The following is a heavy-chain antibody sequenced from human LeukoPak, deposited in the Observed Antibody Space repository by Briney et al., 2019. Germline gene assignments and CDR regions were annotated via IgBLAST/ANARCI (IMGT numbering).Heavy chain of an antibody. CDR3: ARGGGYDSWGVGEKDDAFDI. CDR2: IYHSGST. CDR1: GGSISSGGYS. D-gene: IGHD5-12*01. J-gene: IGHJ3*02. V-gene: IGHV4-30-2*01. Sequence: PSETLSLTCAVSGGSISSGGYSWSWIRQPPGKGLEWIGYIYHSGSTYYNPSLKSRVTISVDRSKNQFSLKLSSVTAADTAVYYCARGGGYDSWGVGEKDDAFDIWGQGTMVTVSS.